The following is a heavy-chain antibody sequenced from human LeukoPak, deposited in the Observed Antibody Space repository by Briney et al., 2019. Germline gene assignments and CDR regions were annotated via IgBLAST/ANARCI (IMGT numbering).Heavy chain of an antibody. J-gene: IGHJ4*02. CDR2: KSYDGSNK. D-gene: IGHD2-2*01. CDR3: AKDPYCSSTSCSDY. Sequence: PGRSLRLSCAASGFTFSSYGMHWVRQAPGKGLEWVAVKSYDGSNKYYADSVKGRFTISRDNSKNTLYLQMNSLRAEDTAVYYCAKDPYCSSTSCSDYWGQGTLVTVSS. V-gene: IGHV3-30*18. CDR1: GFTFSSYG.